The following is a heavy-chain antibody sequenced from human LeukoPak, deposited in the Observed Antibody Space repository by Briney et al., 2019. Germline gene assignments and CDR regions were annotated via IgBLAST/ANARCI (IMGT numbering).Heavy chain of an antibody. J-gene: IGHJ6*02. D-gene: IGHD6-13*01. CDR2: IWYDGSNK. CDR3: ASQKADRYYYYGMDV. Sequence: GRSLRLSCAASGFIFSSYGMHWVRQAPGKGLEWVAVIWYDGSNKYYADSVKGRFTISRDNSKNTLYLQMDSLRAEDTAVYYCASQKADRYYYYGMDVWGQGTTVTVSS. V-gene: IGHV3-33*01. CDR1: GFIFSSYG.